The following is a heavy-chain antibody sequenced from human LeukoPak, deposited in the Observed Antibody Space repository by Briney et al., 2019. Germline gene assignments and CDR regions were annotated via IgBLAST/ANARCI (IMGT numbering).Heavy chain of an antibody. J-gene: IGHJ4*02. D-gene: IGHD3-10*01. V-gene: IGHV3-7*03. Sequence: GGSLRLSCAASGFNFSSYWMTWVRQAPGKGLEWVANIKQDGSEKYYVDSLKGRFTISRDNAKNSLYPQMNSLRADDTGVYYCARDRRGPFDYWGQGTLVTVSS. CDR1: GFNFSSYW. CDR3: ARDRRGPFDY. CDR2: IKQDGSEK.